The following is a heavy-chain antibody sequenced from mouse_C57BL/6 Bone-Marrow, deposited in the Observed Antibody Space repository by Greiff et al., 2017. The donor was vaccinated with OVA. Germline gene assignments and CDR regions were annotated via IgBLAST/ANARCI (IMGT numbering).Heavy chain of an antibody. CDR3: AREGYYGSLCYFDV. CDR2: IDPSDSYT. D-gene: IGHD1-1*01. CDR1: GYTFTSYW. Sequence: VQLQQPGAELVMPGASVKLSCKASGYTFTSYWMHWVKQRPGQGLEWIGEIDPSDSYTNYNQKFKGKSTLTVDKSSSTAYMQLSSLTSEDSAVYYCAREGYYGSLCYFDVWGTGTTVTVSS. J-gene: IGHJ1*03. V-gene: IGHV1-69*01.